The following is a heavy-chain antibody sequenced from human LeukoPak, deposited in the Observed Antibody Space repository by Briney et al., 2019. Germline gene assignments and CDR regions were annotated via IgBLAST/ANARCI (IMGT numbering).Heavy chain of an antibody. CDR2: VNGDGSRT. V-gene: IGHV3-74*01. D-gene: IGHD3-22*01. CDR1: GFSLSSYW. J-gene: IGHJ4*02. Sequence: PGGSLRLSCAASGFSLSSYWMHWVRQAPGKGLLWVLRVNGDGSRTSYADSVKGRFTISRDDAKNTLYLQMNSLRAEDTAVYYCAREGYFDSSGYDFGYWGQGTLVTVSS. CDR3: AREGYFDSSGYDFGY.